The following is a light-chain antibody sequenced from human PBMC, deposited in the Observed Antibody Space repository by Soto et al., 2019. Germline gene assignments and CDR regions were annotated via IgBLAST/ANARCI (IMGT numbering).Light chain of an antibody. CDR2: WAS. J-gene: IGKJ2*01. V-gene: IGKV4-1*01. CDR1: RDVFSRAMDRDY. CDR3: QQYSASPQT. Sequence: DIVMTQSPDSLAVSLGERATINCKSSRDVFSRAMDRDYLAWYQHKPGQPPKLLIYWASTRESGVPERFSGSGSGTYFTLTISSLQAEDVAVYFCQQYSASPQTFGQGTRLEIK.